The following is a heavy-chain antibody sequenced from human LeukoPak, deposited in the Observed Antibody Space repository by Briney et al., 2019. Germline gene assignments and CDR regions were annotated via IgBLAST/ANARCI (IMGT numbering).Heavy chain of an antibody. CDR1: GFTFSSYS. D-gene: IGHD2-15*01. CDR2: ISSSSSYI. V-gene: IGHV3-21*04. Sequence: KPGGSLRLSCAASGFTFSSYSMNWVRQAPGKGLEWVSSISSSSSYIYYADSVKGRFTISRDNAKNSLYLQMNGLRAEDTAVYYCAKGVEDSGIYYYYYMDVWGKGTTVTVSS. J-gene: IGHJ6*03. CDR3: AKGVEDSGIYYYYYMDV.